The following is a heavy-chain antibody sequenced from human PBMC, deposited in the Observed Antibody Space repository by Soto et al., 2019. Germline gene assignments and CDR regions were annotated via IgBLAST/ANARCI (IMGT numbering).Heavy chain of an antibody. CDR2: INHSGSA. CDR3: ARLNGYCVSTSCHGYYGMDV. CDR1: GGSFSDYI. D-gene: IGHD2-2*03. V-gene: IGHV4-34*01. Sequence: PSETLSLTCDVYGGSFSDYIWTWIRQTPGKGLQWIGQINHSGSANYNPSLKSRVTISVHTSSSQFSLELSSVTAADTAVYYCARLNGYCVSTSCHGYYGMDVWGQGTTVTVS. J-gene: IGHJ6*02.